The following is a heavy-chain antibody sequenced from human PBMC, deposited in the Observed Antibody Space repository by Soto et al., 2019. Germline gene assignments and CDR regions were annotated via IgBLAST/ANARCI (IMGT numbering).Heavy chain of an antibody. CDR3: ARDRDPDGIWTFDS. D-gene: IGHD3-9*01. J-gene: IGHJ4*02. CDR1: GFTLDKYT. V-gene: IGHV3-53*01. Sequence: PGGSLRLSCAAFGFTLDKYTMGWVRQAPGKGLEWVAESFSSGGTQYADSVKGRFTISRDNSRNMVFLQMNGLRVEDTALYYCARDRDPDGIWTFDSWGQRALVTVSS. CDR2: SFSSGGT.